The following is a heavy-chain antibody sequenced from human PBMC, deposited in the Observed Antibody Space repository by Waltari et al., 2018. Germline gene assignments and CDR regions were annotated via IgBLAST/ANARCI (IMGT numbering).Heavy chain of an antibody. CDR3: ARHSRSGIAVAVVY. Sequence: QVQLQESGPGLVKPSETLSLTCAVSGYSISSGYYWGWIRQPPGKGLEWIGSIYHSGGTFYNPSLKSRVTISVDTSKNQFSLKLSSVTAADTAVYYCARHSRSGIAVAVVYWGQGTLVTVSS. CDR1: GYSISSGYY. CDR2: IYHSGGT. D-gene: IGHD6-19*01. V-gene: IGHV4-38-2*01. J-gene: IGHJ4*02.